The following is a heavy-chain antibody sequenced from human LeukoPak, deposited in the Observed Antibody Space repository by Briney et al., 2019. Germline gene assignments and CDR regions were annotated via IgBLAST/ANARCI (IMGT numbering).Heavy chain of an antibody. CDR2: LSHSGSS. Sequence: SETLSLTCTVSGYSISSGYYWGWNRQPPGKGLEWIGSLSHSGSSYYNPSLQSRPTMSVDTSKNQFSLKLSSVTAADTAVYYCTRSNAFDIRGQGTMVTVSS. J-gene: IGHJ3*02. V-gene: IGHV4-38-2*02. CDR3: TRSNAFDI. CDR1: GYSISSGYY.